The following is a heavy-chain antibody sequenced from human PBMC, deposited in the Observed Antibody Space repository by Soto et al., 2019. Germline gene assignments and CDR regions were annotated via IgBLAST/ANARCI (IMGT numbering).Heavy chain of an antibody. CDR2: INAGNGNT. CDR1: GYTFTSYA. D-gene: IGHD3-3*01. J-gene: IGHJ5*02. V-gene: IGHV1-3*01. CDR3: ASQIHHYDFWSGYAFDP. Sequence: ASVKVSCKASGYTFTSYAMHWVRQARGQRLEWMGWINAGNGNTKYSQKFQGRVTITRDTSASTAYMELSSLRSEDTAVYYCASQIHHYDFWSGYAFDPWGQGTLVTVSS.